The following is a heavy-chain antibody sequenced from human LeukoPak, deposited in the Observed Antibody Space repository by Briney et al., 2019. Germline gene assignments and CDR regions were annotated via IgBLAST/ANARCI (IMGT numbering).Heavy chain of an antibody. V-gene: IGHV4-39*07. CDR2: IYFTGNT. D-gene: IGHD5-12*01. CDR3: ARGHVDIVATPNDAFDI. CDR1: GDSISTGSYY. Sequence: PSETLSHTCTVSGDSISTGSYYWGWIRQPPGKGLEWIGSIYFTGNTYYNPSLRSRVTISVDTSKNQFSLKLSSVTAADTAVYYCARGHVDIVATPNDAFDIWGQGTMVTVSS. J-gene: IGHJ3*02.